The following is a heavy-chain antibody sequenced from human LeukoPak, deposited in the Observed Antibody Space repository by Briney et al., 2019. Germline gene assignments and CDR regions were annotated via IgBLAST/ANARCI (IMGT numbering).Heavy chain of an antibody. D-gene: IGHD2-8*02. CDR1: GDSINGHY. J-gene: IGHJ4*02. V-gene: IGHV4-59*08. Sequence: SETLSLTCTISGDSINGHYWSWIRQPPGKRLEWIGDIHYKGSTNYNLSLKSRVTISVDTSKNHLSLNLTSVLAADTAIYYCARRDTGRNYCDYWGQGILVTVSS. CDR3: ARRDTGRNYCDY. CDR2: IHYKGST.